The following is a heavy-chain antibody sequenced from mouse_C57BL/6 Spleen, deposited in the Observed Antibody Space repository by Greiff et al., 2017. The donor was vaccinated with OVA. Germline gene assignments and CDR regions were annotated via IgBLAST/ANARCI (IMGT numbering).Heavy chain of an antibody. J-gene: IGHJ1*03. D-gene: IGHD1-1*01. V-gene: IGHV1-55*01. Sequence: QVQLQQPGAELVKPGASVKMSCKASGYTFTSYWITWVKQRPGQGLEWIGDIYPGSGSTNYNEKFKSNATLTVDTSSSTAYMQLSSLTSEDSAVYYGARPSYTAVVADWYFDVWGTGTTVTVSS. CDR2: IYPGSGST. CDR3: ARPSYTAVVADWYFDV. CDR1: GYTFTSYW.